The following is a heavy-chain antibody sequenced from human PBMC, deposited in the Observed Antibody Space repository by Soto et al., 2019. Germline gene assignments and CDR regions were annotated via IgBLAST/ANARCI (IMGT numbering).Heavy chain of an antibody. V-gene: IGHV1-8*01. J-gene: IGHJ6*03. Sequence: ASVKVSCKASGYTFTSYDINWVRQATGQGLEWMGWMNPNSGNIGYAQKFQGRVTMTRNTSISTAYMELSSLRSEDTAVYYCARGTITIFYAPFMDVWGKGTTVTVSS. D-gene: IGHD3-9*01. CDR1: GYTFTSYD. CDR2: MNPNSGNI. CDR3: ARGTITIFYAPFMDV.